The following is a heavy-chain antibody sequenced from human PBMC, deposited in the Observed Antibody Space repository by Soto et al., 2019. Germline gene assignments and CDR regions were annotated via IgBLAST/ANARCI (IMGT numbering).Heavy chain of an antibody. V-gene: IGHV1-8*01. J-gene: IGHJ4*02. CDR1: GYTFNKYD. CDR3: ARGVDAGYDF. D-gene: IGHD5-12*01. Sequence: ASVKVSCEASGYTFNKYDIHCVRQAPGQGLEWMGWMSPSNGQADYAQKFQDRVTLTRDTSTNTAYLELSSLRSEDTAVYYCARGVDAGYDFWGQGTLVTVSS. CDR2: MSPSNGQA.